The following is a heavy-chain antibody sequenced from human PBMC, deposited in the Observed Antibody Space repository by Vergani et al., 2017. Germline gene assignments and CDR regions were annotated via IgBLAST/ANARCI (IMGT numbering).Heavy chain of an antibody. V-gene: IGHV3-23*01. J-gene: IGHJ6*02. CDR2: ISGSGGST. CDR3: AKGTAYYYYGMDV. D-gene: IGHD1-1*01. Sequence: EVQLLESGGGLVQPGGSLRLSCAASGFTFSSYAMSWVRRAPGKGLEWVSAISGSGGSTYYADSVKGRFTISRDNSKNTLYLQMNSLRAEDTAVYYCAKGTAYYYYGMDVWGQGTTVTVSS. CDR1: GFTFSSYA.